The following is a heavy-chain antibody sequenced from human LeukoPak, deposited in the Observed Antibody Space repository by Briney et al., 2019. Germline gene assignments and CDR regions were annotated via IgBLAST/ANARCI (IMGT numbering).Heavy chain of an antibody. J-gene: IGHJ4*02. CDR1: GGTFSSYA. CDR2: IIPIFGTA. Sequence: SVTVSCTAFGGTFSSYAISWVRQAPGQGLKWMGGIIPIFGTANYAQKFQGRVTITADESTSTAYMELSSLRSEDTAVYYCASDRDGYNYYFDYWGQGTLVTVSS. V-gene: IGHV1-69*13. D-gene: IGHD5-24*01. CDR3: ASDRDGYNYYFDY.